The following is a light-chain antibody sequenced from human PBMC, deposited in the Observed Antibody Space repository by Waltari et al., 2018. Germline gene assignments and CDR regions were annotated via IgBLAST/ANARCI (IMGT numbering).Light chain of an antibody. Sequence: LVLTQSPSASASLGASVKLTCTLSSGYSSNVIAWLQQQHGKGPRYVMKVNSDGSHRKGSYIPDRFSASSSGTECYLTISSIQCGDEADCYCQTGGHGTWVFGGGTKLTVL. V-gene: IGLV4-69*01. CDR3: QTGGHGTWV. CDR1: SGYSSNV. CDR2: VNSDGSH. J-gene: IGLJ3*02.